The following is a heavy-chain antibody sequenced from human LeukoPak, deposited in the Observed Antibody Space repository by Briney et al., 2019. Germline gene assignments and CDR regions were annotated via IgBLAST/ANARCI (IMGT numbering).Heavy chain of an antibody. D-gene: IGHD3-22*01. J-gene: IGHJ4*02. CDR2: IYHGGRT. CDR3: ARGDISGLYSNFDN. CDR1: GYSIGSGYY. V-gene: IGHV4-38-2*02. Sequence: SETLSLTCSVSGYSIGSGYYWGWIRQPPGKGLEWIGSIYHGGRTYYNPSLKSRVTISIDTSKNQLSLKLSSVTAADTAVYYCARGDISGLYSNFDNWGQGTLVTVSS.